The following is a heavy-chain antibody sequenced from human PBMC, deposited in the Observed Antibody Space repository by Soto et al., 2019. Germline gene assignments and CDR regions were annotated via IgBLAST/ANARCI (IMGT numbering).Heavy chain of an antibody. Sequence: PGGSLRLSCAASGFTISDYYMSWIRQAPGKGLEWVSYISSSGSTIYYADSVKGRFTISRDNAKNSLYLQMNSLRAEDTAVYYCARESPGGVADAGYYYDSSGYPDYWGQGTLVTVSS. CDR2: ISSSGSTI. CDR3: ARESPGGVADAGYYYDSSGYPDY. D-gene: IGHD3-22*01. V-gene: IGHV3-11*01. J-gene: IGHJ4*02. CDR1: GFTISDYY.